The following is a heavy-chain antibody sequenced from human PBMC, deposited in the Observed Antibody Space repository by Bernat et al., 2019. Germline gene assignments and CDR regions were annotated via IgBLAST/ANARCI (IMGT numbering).Heavy chain of an antibody. CDR3: AKEGYYGSVSLT. Sequence: QVQLVESGGGVVQPGRSLRLSCAASGFTFSSYGMHWVRQAPGKGLEWVAVISYDGSNKYYADSVKGRFTISRDNSKNTLYLQMNSLRAEDTAVYYCAKEGYYGSVSLTWGQGTLVTVSS. CDR2: ISYDGSNK. J-gene: IGHJ4*02. V-gene: IGHV3-30*18. CDR1: GFTFSSYG. D-gene: IGHD3-10*01.